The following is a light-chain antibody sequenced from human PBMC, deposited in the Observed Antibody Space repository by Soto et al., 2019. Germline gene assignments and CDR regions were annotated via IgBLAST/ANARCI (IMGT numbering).Light chain of an antibody. CDR3: CSYAGSYTYV. J-gene: IGLJ1*01. CDR2: DVT. Sequence: SALTQPRSVSGSPGQSVTISCTGTSSDVGNYNYVSWYQQHPGKAPKLMIYDVTRRPSGVPDRFSGSRSGNTASLTISGLQAEDEADYYCCSYAGSYTYVFGIGTKLTVL. V-gene: IGLV2-11*01. CDR1: SSDVGNYNY.